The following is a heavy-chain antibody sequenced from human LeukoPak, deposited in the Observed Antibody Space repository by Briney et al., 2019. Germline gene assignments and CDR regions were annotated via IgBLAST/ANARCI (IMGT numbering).Heavy chain of an antibody. Sequence: ASVKVSCKTSGYTFTSYYMHWVRQAPGQGLEWMGIINPSGGSTSYAQKFQGRVTMTRDMSTSTVYMELSSLRSEDTAVYYCARDRGWELRWFELDYWGQGTLVTVSS. CDR2: INPSGGST. CDR3: ARDRGWELRWFELDY. J-gene: IGHJ4*02. D-gene: IGHD1-26*01. CDR1: GYTFTSYY. V-gene: IGHV1-46*01.